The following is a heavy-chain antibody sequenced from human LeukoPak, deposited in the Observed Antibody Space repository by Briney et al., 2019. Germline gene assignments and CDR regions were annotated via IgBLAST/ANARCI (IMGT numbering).Heavy chain of an antibody. CDR1: GGSISSSSYY. J-gene: IGHJ4*02. CDR3: ARSTRRIAAAGSTYDFDY. V-gene: IGHV4-39*01. Sequence: SETLSLTCSVSGGSISSSSYYWGWIRQPPGKGLEWIGNIYYSGSTYYNPSLKSRVTISVDTSKSQFSLRLSSVTATDTAVYYCARSTRRIAAAGSTYDFDYWGQGTLVTVSS. CDR2: IYYSGST. D-gene: IGHD6-13*01.